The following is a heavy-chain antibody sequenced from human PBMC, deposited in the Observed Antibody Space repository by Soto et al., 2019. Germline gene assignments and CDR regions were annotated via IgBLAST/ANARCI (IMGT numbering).Heavy chain of an antibody. CDR1: GFTFSSYA. CDR2: ISYDGSNK. Sequence: QVQLVESGGGVVQPGRSLRLSCAASGFTFSSYAMHWVRQAPGKGLEWVAVISYDGSNKYYADSVKGRFTISRDNSKNTLYLQMNSLRAEDTAVYYCARDDGTYSSGWYDAFDIGGQGTMVTVSS. D-gene: IGHD6-19*01. CDR3: ARDDGTYSSGWYDAFDI. V-gene: IGHV3-30-3*01. J-gene: IGHJ3*02.